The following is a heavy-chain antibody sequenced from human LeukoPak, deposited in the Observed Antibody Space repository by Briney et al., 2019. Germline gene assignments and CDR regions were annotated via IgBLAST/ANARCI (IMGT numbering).Heavy chain of an antibody. J-gene: IGHJ4*02. CDR3: ARGRGYIYGYDY. D-gene: IGHD5-18*01. V-gene: IGHV3-64*01. Sequence: GGSLRLSCAASRFMFSNYDMHWVRQAPGKGLEYVSHINTNGGSTYYAISVKGRFTISRDNSKNTLYLQMGSLRAEDMAVYYCARGRGYIYGYDYWGQGTLVTVSS. CDR2: INTNGGST. CDR1: RFMFSNYD.